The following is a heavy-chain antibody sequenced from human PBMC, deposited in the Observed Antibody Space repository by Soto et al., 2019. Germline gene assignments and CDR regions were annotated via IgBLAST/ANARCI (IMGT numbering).Heavy chain of an antibody. CDR1: GGPISSYY. Sequence: QVQLQESGPGLVKPSETLSLTCTVSGGPISSYYWSWIRQPPGKGLEWIGYIYYSGSTNYNPSLKSRVTISVDTSKNQFSLKLSSVTAADTAVYYCARHRRDFDYWGQGTLVTVSS. CDR2: IYYSGST. CDR3: ARHRRDFDY. V-gene: IGHV4-59*08. J-gene: IGHJ4*02.